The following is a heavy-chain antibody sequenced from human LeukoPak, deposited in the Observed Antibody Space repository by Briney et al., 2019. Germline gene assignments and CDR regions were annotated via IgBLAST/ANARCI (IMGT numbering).Heavy chain of an antibody. D-gene: IGHD6-19*01. Sequence: SETLSLTCTVSGASISSYYWSWIRQPPGKVLEWIGYISNSGSTNYNPSLKSRVTISIDTSKNQFSLKLSSVTAADTAVYYCARETWITVAGSRTYFFDYWGQGTLVTVSS. J-gene: IGHJ4*02. CDR1: GASISSYY. CDR2: ISNSGST. V-gene: IGHV4-59*01. CDR3: ARETWITVAGSRTYFFDY.